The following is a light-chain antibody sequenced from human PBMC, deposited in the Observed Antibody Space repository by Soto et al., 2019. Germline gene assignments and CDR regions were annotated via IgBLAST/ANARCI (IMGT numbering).Light chain of an antibody. CDR2: EVS. CDR1: SSDVGSYNL. V-gene: IGLV2-23*02. Sequence: QSALTQPASVSGSPGQSITISCTGTSSDVGSYNLVSWYQQHPGKAPKLMIYEVSKLPSGVSNRFSGSKSGNTASLTISGLQAEDEADYYCCSYAGSSTFYVFGTGTKLTVL. CDR3: CSYAGSSTFYV. J-gene: IGLJ1*01.